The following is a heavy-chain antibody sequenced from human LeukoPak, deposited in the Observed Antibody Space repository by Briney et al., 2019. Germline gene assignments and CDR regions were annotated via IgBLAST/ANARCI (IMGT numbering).Heavy chain of an antibody. CDR1: GFTFTNFG. Sequence: PGGSLRLSCAASGFTFTNFGMSWVRQAPGKGLEWVSAVSGGGGSTFYADSVKGRFTISRDNSKNTVYLQMNSLRAEDTAVYYCAKEKNCGYYYHFDYWGQGTLVTVSS. CDR3: AKEKNCGYYYHFDY. J-gene: IGHJ4*02. V-gene: IGHV3-23*01. CDR2: VSGGGGST. D-gene: IGHD3-22*01.